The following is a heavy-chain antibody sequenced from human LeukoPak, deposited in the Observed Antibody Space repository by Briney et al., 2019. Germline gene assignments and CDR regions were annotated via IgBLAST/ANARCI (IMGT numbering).Heavy chain of an antibody. D-gene: IGHD6-13*01. CDR3: ARVGYSSSWSPSDY. V-gene: IGHV3-7*01. CDR1: GFTFSNYW. J-gene: IGHJ4*02. CDR2: IKDDGSGK. Sequence: PGGSLRLSCAASGFTFSNYWRSWVRQAPGKGLEWVANIKDDGSGKYYVDSLKGRFTISRDNAKNSLYLQMNSLRAEDTAVYYCARVGYSSSWSPSDYWGQGALVTVSS.